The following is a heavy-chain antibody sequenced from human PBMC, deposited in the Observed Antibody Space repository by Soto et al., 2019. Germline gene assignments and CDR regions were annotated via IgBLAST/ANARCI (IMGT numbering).Heavy chain of an antibody. V-gene: IGHV4-61*08. J-gene: IGHJ5*02. CDR2: IYYSGST. CDR1: GGSVSSGDYY. D-gene: IGHD5-18*01. Sequence: SETLSLTCNVSGGSVSSGDYYWSWIRQPPGKGLEWIGYIYYSGSTNYNPSLKSRVSISLDTSKNQFSLRLTSVTAADTAVYYCARIPVDTYMINWFDPWGQGTLVTVSS. CDR3: ARIPVDTYMINWFDP.